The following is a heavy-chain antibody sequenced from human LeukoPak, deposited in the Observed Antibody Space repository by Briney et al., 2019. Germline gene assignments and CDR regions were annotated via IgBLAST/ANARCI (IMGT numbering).Heavy chain of an antibody. CDR1: GFTFSSYG. CDR3: ARDIEAAGLFLDY. D-gene: IGHD6-13*01. CDR2: IQYDGNNK. V-gene: IGHV3-30*02. J-gene: IGHJ4*02. Sequence: GGSLRLSCAASGFTFSSYGMHWVRQAPGKGLEWVAFIQYDGNNKYYVDSVKGRFTISRDNSKNTLYLQMNSLRAEDTAVYYCARDIEAAGLFLDYWGQGTLVTVSS.